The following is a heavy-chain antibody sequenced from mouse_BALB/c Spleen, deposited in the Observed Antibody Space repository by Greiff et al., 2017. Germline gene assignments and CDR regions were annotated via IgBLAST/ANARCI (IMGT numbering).Heavy chain of an antibody. V-gene: IGHV5-17*02. CDR3: ARSADYYGSSYWYFDV. J-gene: IGHJ1*01. Sequence: EVMLVESGGGLVQPGGSRKLSCAASGFTFSSFGMHWVRQAPEKGLEWVAYISSGSSTSYYADTVKGRFTISRDNPKNTLFLQMTSLRSEDTAMYYCARSADYYGSSYWYFDVWGAGTTVTVSS. CDR1: GFTFSSFG. D-gene: IGHD1-1*01. CDR2: ISSGSSTS.